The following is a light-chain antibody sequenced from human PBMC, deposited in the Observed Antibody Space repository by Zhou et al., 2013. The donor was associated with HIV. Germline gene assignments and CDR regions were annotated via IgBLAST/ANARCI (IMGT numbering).Light chain of an antibody. CDR3: QVWDSSSDWV. V-gene: IGLV3-21*02. CDR2: EDN. CDR1: NIGSKR. Sequence: SYVLTQPSSVSVAPGQTARITCGGNNIGSKRVHWYQQKPGQAPVLVVYEDNDRPSGIPERFSGSNSGNTATLTIRRVEVGDEADYYCQVWDSSSDWVFGGGTQLTVL. J-gene: IGLJ3*02.